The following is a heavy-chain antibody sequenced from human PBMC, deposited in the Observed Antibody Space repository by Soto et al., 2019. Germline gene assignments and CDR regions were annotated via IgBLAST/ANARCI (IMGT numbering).Heavy chain of an antibody. CDR2: INHSGST. CDR3: ARGFSSRWQLVRYFDY. J-gene: IGHJ4*02. D-gene: IGHD6-13*01. CDR1: GGSFSGYY. Sequence: KPSETLSLTCAVYGGSFSGYYWSWIRQPPGKGLEWIGEINHSGSTNYNPSLKSRVTISVDTSKNQFSLKLSSVTAADTAVYYCARGFSSRWQLVRYFDYWGQGXLVTVYS. V-gene: IGHV4-34*01.